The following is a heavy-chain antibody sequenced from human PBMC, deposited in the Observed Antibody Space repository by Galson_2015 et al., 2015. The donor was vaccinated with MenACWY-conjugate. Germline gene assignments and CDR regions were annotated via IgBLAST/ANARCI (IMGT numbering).Heavy chain of an antibody. V-gene: IGHV5-51*01. D-gene: IGHD1-26*01. CDR3: TRHPPGGRGMDV. CDR2: ISPGDSYT. Sequence: QSGAEVTKPGESLSISCTGSGSTFTPYWIGWVRQMPGKGLEWMGFISPGDSYTRYNPAFQGQVTISADKSISTACLQWNSLQASDTAMYYCTRHPPGGRGMDVWGQGTTVTVSS. J-gene: IGHJ6*02. CDR1: GSTFTPYW.